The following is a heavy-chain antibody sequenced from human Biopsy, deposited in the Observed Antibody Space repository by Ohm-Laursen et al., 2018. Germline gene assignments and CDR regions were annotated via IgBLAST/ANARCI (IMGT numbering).Heavy chain of an antibody. D-gene: IGHD3-22*01. J-gene: IGHJ6*02. CDR1: GFIFTSYG. CDR3: ARDFFDSSGYFYYYNGVDL. CDR2: ISSSNDNT. Sequence: SVKVSCKASGFIFTSYGLSWVRQAPGQGLEWMGWISSSNDNTNYAQKFQGRVTMTADTSTSTAYMELRSLRSDDTAVYYRARDFFDSSGYFYYYNGVDLWGQGTTVTVSS. V-gene: IGHV1-18*01.